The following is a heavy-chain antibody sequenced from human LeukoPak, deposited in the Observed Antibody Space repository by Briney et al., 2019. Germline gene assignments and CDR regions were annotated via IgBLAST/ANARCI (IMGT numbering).Heavy chain of an antibody. CDR3: ARGGRGSAWFFFDY. V-gene: IGHV4-59*01. CDR1: DGSITNND. CDR2: IYYSGNT. D-gene: IGHD6-19*01. J-gene: IGHJ4*02. Sequence: KSSETLSLTCTVSDGSITNNDWSWVRQTPGKGLEWIGYIYYSGNTNYNPSLKSRVTISVDTSKNQFSLKLSSVTAADTAVYYCARGGRGSAWFFFDYWGQGTLVTVSS.